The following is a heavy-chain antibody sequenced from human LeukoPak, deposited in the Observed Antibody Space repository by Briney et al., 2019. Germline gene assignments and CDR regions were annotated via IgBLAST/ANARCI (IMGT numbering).Heavy chain of an antibody. Sequence: SETLSLTCTVSGCSISSGYYWAWLRQPPGKGLEWIGSIYHSGSTYYNPSLNSRVTISVDTSKNQFSLKLSSVTAADTAVYYCARAYSSSWYMNWFDPWGQGTLVTVSS. CDR1: GCSISSGYY. V-gene: IGHV4-38-2*02. J-gene: IGHJ5*02. CDR3: ARAYSSSWYMNWFDP. D-gene: IGHD6-13*01. CDR2: IYHSGST.